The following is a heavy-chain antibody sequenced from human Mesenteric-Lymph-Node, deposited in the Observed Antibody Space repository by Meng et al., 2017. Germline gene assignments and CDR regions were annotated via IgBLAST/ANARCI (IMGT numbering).Heavy chain of an antibody. V-gene: IGHV1-69*05. CDR2: IIPIFGTA. Sequence: SVKVSCKASGGTFSSYAISWVRQAPGQGLEWMGGIIPIFGTANYAQKFQGRVTMTRDTSTSTVYMELSSLRSEDTAVYYCARVGCSGGSCYSGYFDYWGQGTLVTVSS. CDR3: ARVGCSGGSCYSGYFDY. D-gene: IGHD2-15*01. J-gene: IGHJ4*02. CDR1: GGTFSSYA.